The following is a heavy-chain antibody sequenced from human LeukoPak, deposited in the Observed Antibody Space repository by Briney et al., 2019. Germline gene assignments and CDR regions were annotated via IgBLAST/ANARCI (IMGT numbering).Heavy chain of an antibody. V-gene: IGHV3-30*14. CDR1: GFTFSSYA. CDR3: AGGRNVFNFDC. J-gene: IGHJ4*02. Sequence: GGSLRLSCAASGFTFSSYAMHWVRQAPGKGLEWVAVISNDGSNKYYADSVKGRFTISRDNSKNTLYLQMNSLRAEDTAVYYCAGGRNVFNFDCWGQGTLVTVSS. CDR2: ISNDGSNK.